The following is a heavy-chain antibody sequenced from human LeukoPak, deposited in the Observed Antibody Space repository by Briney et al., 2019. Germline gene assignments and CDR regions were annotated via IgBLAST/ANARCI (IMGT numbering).Heavy chain of an antibody. CDR1: GFTFSNAW. CDR2: ISGSGGST. J-gene: IGHJ4*02. CDR3: AKDSGDDSSGYYSYFDY. V-gene: IGHV3-23*01. D-gene: IGHD3-22*01. Sequence: GGSLRLSCAASGFTFSNAWMSWVRQAPGKGLEWVSAISGSGGSTYYADSVKGRFTISRDNSKNTLYLQMNSLRAEDTAVYYCAKDSGDDSSGYYSYFDYWGQGTLVTVSS.